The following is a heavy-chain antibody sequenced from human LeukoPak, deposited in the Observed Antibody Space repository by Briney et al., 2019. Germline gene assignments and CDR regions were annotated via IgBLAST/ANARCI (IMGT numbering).Heavy chain of an antibody. J-gene: IGHJ5*02. CDR2: MNPNSGNT. Sequence: ASVKVSCKASGYTFTSYDINWVRQATGQGLEWMGWMNPNSGNTGYAQKFQGGVTMTRNTSISTAYMELSSLRSEDTAVYYCARGPFGSGIYYNVYWFDPWGQGTLVTVSS. V-gene: IGHV1-8*01. CDR1: GYTFTSYD. D-gene: IGHD3-10*01. CDR3: ARGPFGSGIYYNVYWFDP.